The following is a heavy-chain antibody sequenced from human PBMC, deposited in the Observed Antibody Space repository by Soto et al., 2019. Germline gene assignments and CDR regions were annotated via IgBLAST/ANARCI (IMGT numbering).Heavy chain of an antibody. D-gene: IGHD6-13*01. J-gene: IGHJ6*02. CDR3: ARHSAGAAAGHYYYYGMDV. CDR2: IYYSGST. Sequence: SETLSLTCTVSGGSISSSSYYWGWIRQPPGKGLEWIGSIYYSGSTYYNPSLKSRVTISVDTSKNQFSLKLSSVTAADTAVYYCARHSAGAAAGHYYYYGMDVWGQGTTVTVSS. V-gene: IGHV4-39*01. CDR1: GGSISSSSYY.